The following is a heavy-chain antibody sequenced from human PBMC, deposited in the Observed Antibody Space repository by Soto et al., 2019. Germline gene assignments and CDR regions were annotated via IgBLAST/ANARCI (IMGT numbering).Heavy chain of an antibody. CDR3: ARDGGPGNQIYFDQ. CDR1: GGSISSYY. CDR2: IHDSRGT. Sequence: QVQLQESGPGLVKPSETLSLTCTVSGGSISSYYWSWIRQSPGKGLEWIAYIHDSRGTNYNPSLKSRFTISLDTSKNQFSLQLTSVAAADTAVYFCARDGGPGNQIYFDQWGQGTLVTVSS. V-gene: IGHV4-59*12. D-gene: IGHD3-16*01. J-gene: IGHJ4*02.